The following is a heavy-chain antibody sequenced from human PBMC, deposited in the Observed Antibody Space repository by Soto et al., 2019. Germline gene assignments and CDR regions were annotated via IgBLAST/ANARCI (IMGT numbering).Heavy chain of an antibody. CDR3: ARETKFYGFWSGYYRFDT. V-gene: IGHV1-18*01. J-gene: IGHJ5*02. CDR2: ISASSGNT. CDR1: GYSFNSYG. Sequence: QTQLVQSGPEVKNPGASVKVSCKASGYSFNSYGISWVRQAPGQGLEWMGWISASSGNTSYAEELQGRVPMTTDSATSTAYMELRSLTSDDTAVYDCARETKFYGFWSGYYRFDTWGQGTLVSVSS. D-gene: IGHD3-3*01.